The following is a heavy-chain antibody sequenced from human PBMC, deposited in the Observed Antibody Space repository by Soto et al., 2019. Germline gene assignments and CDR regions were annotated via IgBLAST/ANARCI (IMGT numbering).Heavy chain of an antibody. Sequence: GGSLRLSCAASGFTFSSYGMHWVRQAPGKWLEWVAVIWYDGSNKYYADSVKGRFTISRDNSKNTLYLQMNSLRAEDTAVYYCARDTYYYDSSGYYLIGYWGQGXLVTVYS. CDR3: ARDTYYYDSSGYYLIGY. V-gene: IGHV3-33*01. CDR1: GFTFSSYG. J-gene: IGHJ4*02. CDR2: IWYDGSNK. D-gene: IGHD3-22*01.